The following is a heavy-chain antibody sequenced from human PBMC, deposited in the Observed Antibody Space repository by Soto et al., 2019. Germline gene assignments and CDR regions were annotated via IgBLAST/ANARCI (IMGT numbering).Heavy chain of an antibody. CDR1: VFTVSSYC. D-gene: IGHD1-26*01. V-gene: IGHV3-30*18. Sequence: PGGTLRLSGAASVFTVSSYCMHWVREAPDKGLEWVAVISYDGGNKYYANSGNGIFTISRDNSKNSLYLRLHSVRAADTAVYYCAKDGVVGATTGLGAYYYYYGMDVWGHGTTVTSP. CDR2: ISYDGGNK. CDR3: AKDGVVGATTGLGAYYYYYGMDV. J-gene: IGHJ6*02.